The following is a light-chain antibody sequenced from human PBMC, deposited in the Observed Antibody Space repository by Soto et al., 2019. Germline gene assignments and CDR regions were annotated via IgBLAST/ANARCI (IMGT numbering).Light chain of an antibody. Sequence: DIQMTQSPSSLSASVGDRVTITCRASQGISNYLAWYQQKLWKVPKLLIYAASTLQSGVPSRFSGSGSGTDLTLIISSLQPEDVATYYCQKYNSAPHTFGQGTKLEIK. V-gene: IGKV1-27*01. CDR1: QGISNY. CDR3: QKYNSAPHT. J-gene: IGKJ2*01. CDR2: AAS.